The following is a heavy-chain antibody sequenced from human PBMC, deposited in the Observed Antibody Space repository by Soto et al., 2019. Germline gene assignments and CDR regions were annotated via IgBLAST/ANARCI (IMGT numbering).Heavy chain of an antibody. CDR2: INHSGST. Sequence: SETLSLTCAVYGGSFSGYYWSWIRQPPGKGLEWIGEINHSGSTNYNPSLKSRVTISVDTSKNQFSLKLSSVTAADTAVYYCASFVGATSPYYYYGMDVWGQGTTLTVSS. V-gene: IGHV4-34*01. J-gene: IGHJ6*02. CDR3: ASFVGATSPYYYYGMDV. CDR1: GGSFSGYY. D-gene: IGHD1-26*01.